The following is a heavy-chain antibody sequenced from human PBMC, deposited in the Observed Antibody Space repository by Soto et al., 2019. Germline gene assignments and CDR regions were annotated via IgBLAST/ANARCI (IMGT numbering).Heavy chain of an antibody. Sequence: SETLSLTCAVSGYSISSGYYWGWIRQPPGKGLEWIGSIYHSGSTYYNPSLKSRVTISVDTSKNQFSLKLSSVTAADTAVYYCAGVRGEVDAVDTIHSGDAYYYYGMDVWGQGTTVTVSS. CDR1: GYSISSGYY. V-gene: IGHV4-38-2*01. CDR2: IYHSGST. D-gene: IGHD5-12*01. J-gene: IGHJ6*02. CDR3: AGVRGEVDAVDTIHSGDAYYYYGMDV.